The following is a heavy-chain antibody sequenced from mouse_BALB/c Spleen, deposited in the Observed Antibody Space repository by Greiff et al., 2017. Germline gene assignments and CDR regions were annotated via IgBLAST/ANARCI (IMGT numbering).Heavy chain of an antibody. D-gene: IGHD1-1*01. CDR1: GYTFTDYN. CDR3: AREGDYGRIDY. J-gene: IGHJ2*01. CDR2: IYPYNGGT. Sequence: VQLKQSGPELVKPGASVKISCKASGYTFTDYNMHWVKQSHGKSLEWIGYIYPYNGGTGYNQKFKSKATLTVDNSSSTAYMELRSLTSEDSAVYYCAREGDYGRIDYWGQGTTLTVSS. V-gene: IGHV1S29*02.